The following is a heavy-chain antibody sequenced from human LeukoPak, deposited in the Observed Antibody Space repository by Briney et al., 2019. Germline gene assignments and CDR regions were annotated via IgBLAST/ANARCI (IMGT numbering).Heavy chain of an antibody. CDR1: GGSFSGYY. Sequence: SETLSLTCAVYGGSFSGYYWGWIRQPPGKGLEWIGSIYNSGSTYYNPSLKSRVTISVDTSKNQFSLKLSSVTAAATAVYYCAAPDQDTAKVIPFDYWGQGTLVTVSS. D-gene: IGHD5-18*01. CDR2: IYNSGST. V-gene: IGHV4-34*01. J-gene: IGHJ4*02. CDR3: AAPDQDTAKVIPFDY.